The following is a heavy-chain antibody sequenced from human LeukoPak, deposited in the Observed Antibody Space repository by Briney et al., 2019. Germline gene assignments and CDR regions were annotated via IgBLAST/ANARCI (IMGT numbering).Heavy chain of an antibody. Sequence: ASVKVSCKASGYTFTSYYMHWVRQAPGQGLEWMGIINPSGGSTSYAQKFQGRVTITRNTSISTAYMELSSLRSEDTAVYYCARAGYCSGGSCASRYWGQGTLVTVSS. CDR2: INPSGGST. CDR1: GYTFTSYY. D-gene: IGHD2-15*01. V-gene: IGHV1-46*01. J-gene: IGHJ4*02. CDR3: ARAGYCSGGSCASRY.